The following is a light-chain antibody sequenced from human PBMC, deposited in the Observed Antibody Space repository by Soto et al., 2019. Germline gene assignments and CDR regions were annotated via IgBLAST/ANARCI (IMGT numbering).Light chain of an antibody. CDR1: QSVSSY. J-gene: IGKJ5*01. CDR3: QQRSNWPPIT. CDR2: DAS. Sequence: ETVLTQSPGTLSLSPGERATLSCRASQSVSSYLAWYQQKPGQAPRLLIYDASNRATGVPARFSGSGSGTDLTRTSSRLEPEDFAVYYCQQRSNWPPITFGQGKRLEIK. V-gene: IGKV3-11*01.